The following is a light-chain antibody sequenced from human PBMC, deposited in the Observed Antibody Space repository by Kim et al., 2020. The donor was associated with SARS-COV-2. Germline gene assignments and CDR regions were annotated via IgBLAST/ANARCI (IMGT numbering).Light chain of an antibody. CDR3: QQYGSSPLT. CDR1: QSVGRRY. CDR2: GAS. V-gene: IGKV3-20*01. Sequence: SPGERAALSCRASQSVGRRYLAWNQQKPGQAPRLLIYGASSRATGIPDRFSGSGSGTDFTLTISRLEPEDFAVYYCQQYGSSPLTFGGGTKVDIK. J-gene: IGKJ4*01.